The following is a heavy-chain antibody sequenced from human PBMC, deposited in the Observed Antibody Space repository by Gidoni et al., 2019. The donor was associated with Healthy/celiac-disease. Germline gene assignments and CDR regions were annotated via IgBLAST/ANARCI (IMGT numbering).Heavy chain of an antibody. V-gene: IGHV4-61*02. CDR3: AREGEYYDSSGYYPLYYYYYGMDV. Sequence: QVQLQESGPGLVKPSQTLSLTCTVSGGSISSGSYYWSWIRPPAGKGLEWIGRIYTSGSTNYNPSLKSRVTISVDTAKNQFSLKLSSVTAADTAVYYCAREGEYYDSSGYYPLYYYYYGMDVWGQGTTVTVSS. J-gene: IGHJ6*02. D-gene: IGHD3-22*01. CDR2: IYTSGST. CDR1: GGSISSGSYY.